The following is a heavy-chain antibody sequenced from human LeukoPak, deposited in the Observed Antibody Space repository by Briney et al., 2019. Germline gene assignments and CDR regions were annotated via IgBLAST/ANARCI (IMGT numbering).Heavy chain of an antibody. J-gene: IGHJ3*02. CDR1: GVSISSNNW. V-gene: IGHV4-4*02. Sequence: SETLSLTCAVSGVSISSNNWWNWVRQPPGKGLEWIGEIYHSGSSNYNPSLKSRVTISVDKSKNQFSLKLSSVTAADTAVYYCASPGRMTTVVTDAFDIWGQGTMVTVSS. CDR2: IYHSGSS. CDR3: ASPGRMTTVVTDAFDI. D-gene: IGHD4-23*01.